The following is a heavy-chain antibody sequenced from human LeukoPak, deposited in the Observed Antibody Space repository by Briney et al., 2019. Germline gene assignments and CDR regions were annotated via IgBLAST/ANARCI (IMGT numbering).Heavy chain of an antibody. V-gene: IGHV4-30-2*01. J-gene: IGHJ4*02. D-gene: IGHD2-2*03. CDR1: GGSISSGGYY. Sequence: SETLSLTCTVSGGSISSGGYYWSWIRQPPGKGLEWIGYIYHSGSTYYNPSLKSRVTISVDRSKNQFSLKLSSVTAADTAVYYCARERPDDGYCSSTSCYVDYWGQGTLVTVSS. CDR2: IYHSGST. CDR3: ARERPDDGYCSSTSCYVDY.